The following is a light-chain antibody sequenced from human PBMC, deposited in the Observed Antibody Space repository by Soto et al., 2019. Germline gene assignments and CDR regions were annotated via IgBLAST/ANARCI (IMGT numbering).Light chain of an antibody. V-gene: IGKV3-15*01. CDR1: QSITSN. Sequence: DIVMTQSPATLSVSPGERATLSFRASQSITSNFAWYQQKPGQAPRLLMFRTSSRATGFPARFSGSGSGTEFNLTISSLQSEDFGVYYCQQYNNWPRATFGGGTKV. CDR3: QQYNNWPRAT. CDR2: RTS. J-gene: IGKJ4*01.